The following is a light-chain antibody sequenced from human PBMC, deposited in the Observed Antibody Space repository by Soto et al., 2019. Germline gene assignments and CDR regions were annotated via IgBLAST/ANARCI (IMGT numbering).Light chain of an antibody. CDR1: QGIGTE. V-gene: IGKV1-6*02. CDR2: GAS. J-gene: IGKJ1*01. Sequence: AIQMTQSPSSLSASVGDRVTITCRASQGIGTELGWYQLKPGKAPKLLVYGASTLQSGVLPRFSGSGSGTDFTLTISSLLPDDFATSYCLQDFSYPRTFGQGTKVEIK. CDR3: LQDFSYPRT.